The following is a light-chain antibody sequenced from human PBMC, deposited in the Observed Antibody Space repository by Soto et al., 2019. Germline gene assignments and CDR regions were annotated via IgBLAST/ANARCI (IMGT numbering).Light chain of an antibody. J-gene: IGLJ2*01. Sequence: QSALTQPASVSGSPGQSITISCTGTSSDVGSYNLVSWYQQHPGKAPKLMIYEGSKRPSGVSNRFSGSKSGNMASLTISGLQADDEADYYCCSYAGSSTLVVFGGGTKLTVL. V-gene: IGLV2-23*01. CDR3: CSYAGSSTLVV. CDR2: EGS. CDR1: SSDVGSYNL.